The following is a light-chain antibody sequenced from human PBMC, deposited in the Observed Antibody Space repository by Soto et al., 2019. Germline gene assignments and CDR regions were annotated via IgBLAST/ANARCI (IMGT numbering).Light chain of an antibody. J-gene: IGLJ3*02. CDR2: QVT. V-gene: IGLV2-8*01. CDR3: SSYAGSHSWV. CDR1: SSDLAIYNY. Sequence: QSVLTQPASVSGSPGQSITISCTGTSSDLAIYNYVSWYQQQPGKAPKLMIYQVTNRPSGVPDRFSGSKSDNTASLTVSGLQADDEADYYCSSYAGSHSWVFGGGTKLTVL.